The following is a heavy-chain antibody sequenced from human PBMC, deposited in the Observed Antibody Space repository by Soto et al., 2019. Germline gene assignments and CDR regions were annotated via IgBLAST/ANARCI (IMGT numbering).Heavy chain of an antibody. J-gene: IGHJ4*02. CDR1: GYTFTSYY. CDR3: ATAVAATPYFDY. V-gene: IGHV1-46*03. Sequence: ASVKVSCKASGYTFTSYYMHWVRQAPGQGLEWMGIINPSGGSTSYAQKFQGRVTMTRDTSTSTVYMELSSLRSEDTAVYYCATAVAATPYFDYWGQGTLVTVSS. CDR2: INPSGGST. D-gene: IGHD2-15*01.